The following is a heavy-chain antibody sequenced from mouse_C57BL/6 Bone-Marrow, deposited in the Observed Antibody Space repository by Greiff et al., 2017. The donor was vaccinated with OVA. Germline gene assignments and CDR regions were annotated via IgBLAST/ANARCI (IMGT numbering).Heavy chain of an antibody. J-gene: IGHJ1*03. D-gene: IGHD2-5*01. CDR3: ARQMGGGSNPYWYFDV. V-gene: IGHV5-12*01. Sequence: EVMLVESGGGLVQPGGSLKLSCAASGFTFSDYYMYWVRQTPEKRLEWVAYISNGGGSTYYPDTVKGRFTISRDNAKNTLYLQMSRLKSEDTAMYYCARQMGGGSNPYWYFDVWGTGTTVTVSS. CDR1: GFTFSDYY. CDR2: ISNGGGST.